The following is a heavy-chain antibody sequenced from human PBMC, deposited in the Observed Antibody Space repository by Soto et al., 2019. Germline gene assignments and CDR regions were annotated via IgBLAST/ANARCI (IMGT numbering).Heavy chain of an antibody. Sequence: PSETLSLTCTFSVGSISSSSYYWGWIRQPPWKGLEWIGSIYYSGSTYYNPSLKSRVTISVDTSKNQFSLKLSSVTAADTAVYYCAISNVDTAMGPYYYGMEVWGQGTTVIVS. D-gene: IGHD5-18*01. J-gene: IGHJ6*01. V-gene: IGHV4-39*01. CDR3: AISNVDTAMGPYYYGMEV. CDR1: VGSISSSSYY. CDR2: IYYSGST.